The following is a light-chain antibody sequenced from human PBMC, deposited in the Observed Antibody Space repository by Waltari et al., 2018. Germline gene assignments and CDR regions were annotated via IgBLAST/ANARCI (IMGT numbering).Light chain of an antibody. CDR3: QVWDTTTDHRWV. Sequence: SYVLTQPPSVSVAPGETARITCGANHIGTNGVQWNQQKSGQAPILLIYSDSDRPSGIPERFSGSNSGNTATLTISRVEAGDEAAYYCQVWDTTTDHRWVFGGGTKLTVL. CDR2: SDS. V-gene: IGLV3-21*04. J-gene: IGLJ3*02. CDR1: HIGTNG.